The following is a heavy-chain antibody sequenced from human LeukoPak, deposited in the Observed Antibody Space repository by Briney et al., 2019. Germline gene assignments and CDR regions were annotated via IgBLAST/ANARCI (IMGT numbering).Heavy chain of an antibody. Sequence: GGSLRLSCAASGFTVSNNYMTWVRQAPGKGLEWVSLIYSGGTTFYTDSVKGRFTISRDSSKNTLYLQMNNLKAEDTAVYYCTTAPSVASWGQGTLVTVSS. CDR2: IYSGGTT. D-gene: IGHD4-23*01. CDR1: GFTVSNNY. J-gene: IGHJ5*02. V-gene: IGHV3-53*01. CDR3: TTAPSVAS.